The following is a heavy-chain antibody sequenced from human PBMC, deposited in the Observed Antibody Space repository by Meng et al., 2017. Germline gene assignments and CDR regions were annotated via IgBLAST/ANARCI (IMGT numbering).Heavy chain of an antibody. CDR3: ARATAAGRHFDY. D-gene: IGHD6-6*01. Sequence: ASVTVSCKASGYTFTSYYMHWVRQAPGQGLEWMGIINPSGGSTSYAQKFQGRVTMTKDTSTSTVYMELSSLGSEDTAVYYCARATAAGRHFDYWGQGTLVTVSS. CDR1: GYTFTSYY. V-gene: IGHV1-46*01. CDR2: INPSGGST. J-gene: IGHJ4*02.